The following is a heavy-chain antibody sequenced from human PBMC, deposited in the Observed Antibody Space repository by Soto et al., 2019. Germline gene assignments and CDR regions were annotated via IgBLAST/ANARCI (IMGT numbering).Heavy chain of an antibody. J-gene: IGHJ4*01. CDR2: IYYPGST. Sequence: QVQLQESGPGLVKPSETLSLTCSVSGDSVSRGSHSWTWTRQPPGKGLEFLGYIYYPGSTNYNPSLKSRVTISVDTSKNQISLKLTSVTTADTAVYYCARTSTGYGHGEYWGHGILVTVSS. CDR3: ARTSTGYGHGEY. CDR1: GDSVSRGSHS. V-gene: IGHV4-61*01. D-gene: IGHD2-15*01.